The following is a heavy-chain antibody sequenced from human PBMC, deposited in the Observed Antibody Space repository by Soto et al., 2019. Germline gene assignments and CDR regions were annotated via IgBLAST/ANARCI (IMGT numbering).Heavy chain of an antibody. V-gene: IGHV4-4*02. CDR2: IYHSGST. J-gene: IGHJ6*02. CDR1: GGSISSSNW. Sequence: QVQLQESGPGLVKPSGTLSLTCAVSGGSISSSNWWSWVRQPPGKGLEWIGEIYHSGSTNYNPSLKSRVTISVDKSKNQFSLKLSSVTAADTAVYYCARSEGGLVPAETARYGMDVWGQGTTVTVSS. D-gene: IGHD2-2*01. CDR3: ARSEGGLVPAETARYGMDV.